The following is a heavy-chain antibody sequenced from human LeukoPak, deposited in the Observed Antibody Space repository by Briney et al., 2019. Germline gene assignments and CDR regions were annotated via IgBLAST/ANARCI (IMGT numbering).Heavy chain of an antibody. Sequence: NTGGSLRLSCAASGFTFSSYSMNWVRQAPGKGLEWVSSISSSSSYIYYADSVKGRFTISRDNAKKSLFLEMNSLRGEDTAVYYCVRGYSNYGYAFDMWGQGTMVTVSS. J-gene: IGHJ3*02. CDR2: ISSSSSYI. D-gene: IGHD4-11*01. CDR1: GFTFSSYS. CDR3: VRGYSNYGYAFDM. V-gene: IGHV3-21*01.